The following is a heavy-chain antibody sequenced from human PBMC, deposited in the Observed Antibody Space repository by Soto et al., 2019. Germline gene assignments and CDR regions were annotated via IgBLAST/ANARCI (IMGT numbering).Heavy chain of an antibody. CDR2: IISIFGTA. V-gene: IGHV1-69*12. CDR1: GGTFSSYA. CDR3: AREGGSGSYRYYGMDV. D-gene: IGHD3-10*01. Sequence: QVQLVQSGAEVKKPGSSVKVSCKASGGTFSSYAISWVRQAPGQGLEWMGGIISIFGTANYAQKFQGRVTITADASTSTAELELSSLRSEDTAVYYCAREGGSGSYRYYGMDVWGQGTTVTVSS. J-gene: IGHJ6*02.